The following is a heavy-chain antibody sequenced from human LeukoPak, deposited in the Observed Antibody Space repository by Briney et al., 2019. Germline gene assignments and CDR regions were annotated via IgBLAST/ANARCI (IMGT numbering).Heavy chain of an antibody. V-gene: IGHV3-23*01. CDR2: IRGSGDYS. J-gene: IGHJ4*02. CDR3: AKGLFDWLSDTDY. D-gene: IGHD3-9*01. CDR1: GFTFSGCA. Sequence: GGSLRLSCATSGFTFSGCAMSWVRQAPGKGLEWVSAIRGSGDYSYYADSVKGRFTISRDNSKNTLYLQMNSLRAEDTAIYYCAKGLFDWLSDTDYWGQGTLVTVSS.